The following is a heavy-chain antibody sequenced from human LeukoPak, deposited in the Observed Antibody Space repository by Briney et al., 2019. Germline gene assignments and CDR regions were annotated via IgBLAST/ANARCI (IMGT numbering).Heavy chain of an antibody. J-gene: IGHJ4*02. CDR3: AKAMRALNTANDY. Sequence: GGSLRLSCAASGFTFSDHQMDWVRQAPGKGLEWVSAISGSGGSTYYADSVKGRFTISRDNSKNTLYLQMNSLRAEDTAVYYCAKAMRALNTANDYWGQGTLVTVSS. CDR2: ISGSGGST. D-gene: IGHD5-18*01. V-gene: IGHV3-23*01. CDR1: GFTFSDHQ.